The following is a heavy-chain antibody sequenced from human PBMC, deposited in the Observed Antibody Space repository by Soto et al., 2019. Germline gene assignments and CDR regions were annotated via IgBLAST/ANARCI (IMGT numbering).Heavy chain of an antibody. V-gene: IGHV1-8*01. Sequence: GASVKVSCRASGYTFTSYDINWVRQATGQGLEWMGWMNPNSGNTGYAQKFQDRVTMTRNTSISTAYMELSSLRSEDTAVYYCARGWRYCSSTSCYTGDTFDPWGQGTLVTVSS. CDR1: GYTFTSYD. D-gene: IGHD2-2*02. CDR3: ARGWRYCSSTSCYTGDTFDP. J-gene: IGHJ5*02. CDR2: MNPNSGNT.